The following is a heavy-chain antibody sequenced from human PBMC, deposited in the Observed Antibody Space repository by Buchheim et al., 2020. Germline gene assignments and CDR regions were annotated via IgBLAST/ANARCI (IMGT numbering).Heavy chain of an antibody. CDR1: GFNFSAYL. J-gene: IGHJ4*02. D-gene: IGHD6-19*01. CDR3: ARVGSGWAYFDY. V-gene: IGHV3-7*01. Sequence: EVQLVESVGHLVQPGGSLRLSCGASGFNFSAYLMSWVRQAPGKGLEWVSNIWKDGSEEFYVDSVEGRFTISRATAKSSLYLQMNNLRAEDTALYYCARVGSGWAYFDYWGQGTL. CDR2: IWKDGSEE.